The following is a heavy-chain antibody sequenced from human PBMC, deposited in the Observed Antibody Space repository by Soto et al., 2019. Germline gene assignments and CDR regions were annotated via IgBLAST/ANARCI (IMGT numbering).Heavy chain of an antibody. CDR2: IYYSVRT. CDR3: ARVGGDDIGDSGGCEY. J-gene: IGHJ4*02. V-gene: IGHV4-59*01. CDR1: GGSIRDYF. D-gene: IGHD4-17*01. Sequence: SETLSLTCTVSGGSIRDYFWTWIRQPPGKGLEWIGYIYYSVRTNYNPSLKSRVSISVDTSKNHFSLQLRSVTAADTAVYYCARVGGDDIGDSGGCEYWGQGTMVSVSS.